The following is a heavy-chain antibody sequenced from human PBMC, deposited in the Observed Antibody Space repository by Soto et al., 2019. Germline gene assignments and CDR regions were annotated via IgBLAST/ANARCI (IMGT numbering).Heavy chain of an antibody. V-gene: IGHV2-5*02. CDR1: GFSLTTRGVG. J-gene: IGHJ5*02. CDR2: IYWDDDK. CDR3: AHIPNYYQYGCFDP. Sequence: QITLKESGPTLVKPTQTLTLTCTFSGFSLTTRGVGVGWIRQPPGKALECLALIYWDDDKRYSPSLQSRLSITKDTSKSQVVLTMTNVDPVDTATYYCAHIPNYYQYGCFDPWGQGTLVSVSS. D-gene: IGHD3-16*01.